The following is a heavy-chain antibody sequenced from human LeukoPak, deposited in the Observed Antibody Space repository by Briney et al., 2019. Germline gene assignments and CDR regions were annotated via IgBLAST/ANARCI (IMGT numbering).Heavy chain of an antibody. V-gene: IGHV4-39*01. CDR1: GGSISSSSYY. D-gene: IGHD3-10*01. CDR3: ARPGYYGSGPGDYYYMDV. Sequence: SETLSLTCTVSGGSISSSSYYWGWIRQPPGKGLEWIGSIYYSGSTYYNPSLKSRVTISVDTSKNQFSLKLSSVTAADTAVYYCARPGYYGSGPGDYYYMDVWGKGTTVTISS. J-gene: IGHJ6*03. CDR2: IYYSGST.